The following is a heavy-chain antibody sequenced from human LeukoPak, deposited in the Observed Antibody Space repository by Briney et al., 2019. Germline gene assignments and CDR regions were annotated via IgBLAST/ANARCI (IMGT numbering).Heavy chain of an antibody. CDR3: ARGGSSWFPLDY. CDR1: GFTFSHYC. J-gene: IGHJ4*02. CDR2: IHEDGSDK. V-gene: IGHV3-7*04. D-gene: IGHD6-13*01. Sequence: GGSLRLTCAASGFTFSHYCMTWVRQAPGKGLEWVANIHEDGSDKYYVDSVKGRFTISRDNAKNSLYLQINSLSAEDTAVYYCARGGSSWFPLDYWGQGTLVTVSS.